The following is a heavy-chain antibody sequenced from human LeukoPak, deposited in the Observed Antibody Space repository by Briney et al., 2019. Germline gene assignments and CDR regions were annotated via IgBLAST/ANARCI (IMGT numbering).Heavy chain of an antibody. J-gene: IGHJ3*02. CDR2: ISVYNGHT. Sequence: GAPVKVSCKASGYTFTGYYMHWVRQAPGQGLEWMGWISVYNGHTNYAQKLQGRVTMTTDTSTSTAYMELRSLRSDDTAVYYCARAGRWELPRNAYDIWGQGTMVTVSS. CDR3: ARAGRWELPRNAYDI. V-gene: IGHV1-18*04. CDR1: GYTFTGYY. D-gene: IGHD1-26*01.